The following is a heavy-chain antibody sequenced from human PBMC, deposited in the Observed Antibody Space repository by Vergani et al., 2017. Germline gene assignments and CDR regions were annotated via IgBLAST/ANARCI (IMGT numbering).Heavy chain of an antibody. CDR3: ARDQQWLGGPDY. CDR1: GFTFSSYS. Sequence: EVQLVESGGGLVKPGGSLRLFCAASGFTFSSYSMNWVRQAPGKGLEWVSSISSSSSYIYYADSVKGRFTISRDNAKNSLYLQMNSLRAEDTAVYYCARDQQWLGGPDYWGQGTLVTVSS. D-gene: IGHD6-19*01. V-gene: IGHV3-21*01. J-gene: IGHJ4*02. CDR2: ISSSSSYI.